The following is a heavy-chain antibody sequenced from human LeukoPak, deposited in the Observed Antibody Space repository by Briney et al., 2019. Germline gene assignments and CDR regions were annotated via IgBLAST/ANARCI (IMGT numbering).Heavy chain of an antibody. CDR3: ARVKGPVAEKDI. V-gene: IGHV1-18*01. CDR1: GYSFTSYG. J-gene: IGHJ3*02. Sequence: ASVKVSCKVSGYSFTSYGISWVRQAPGQGLEWMGWISAYNGNTNYAQKLQGRVTMTTDTSTSTAYMELRSLKSDDTAVYYCARVKGPVAEKDIWGQGTMVTVSS. CDR2: ISAYNGNT.